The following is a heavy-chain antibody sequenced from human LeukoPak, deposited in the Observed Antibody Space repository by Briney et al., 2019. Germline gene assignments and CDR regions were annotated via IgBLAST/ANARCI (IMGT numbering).Heavy chain of an antibody. CDR2: ISYDGSNK. CDR3: AKPPGMNIAAYFDY. J-gene: IGHJ4*02. CDR1: GFTFSSYG. D-gene: IGHD6-13*01. Sequence: GGSLRLSCAASGFTFSSYGMHWVRQAPGKGLEWVAVISYDGSNKYYADSVKGRFTISRDNSKNTLYLQMNSLRAEDTAVYYCAKPPGMNIAAYFDYWGQGTLVTVSS. V-gene: IGHV3-30*18.